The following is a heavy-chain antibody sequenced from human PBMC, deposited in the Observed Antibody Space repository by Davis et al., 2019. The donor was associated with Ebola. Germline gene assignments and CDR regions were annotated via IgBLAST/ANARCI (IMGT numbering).Heavy chain of an antibody. CDR3: ARGLRDSSSWLYYYGMDV. CDR1: GYTFTSYG. CDR2: ISAYNENT. J-gene: IGHJ6*02. V-gene: IGHV1-18*01. Sequence: AASVKVSCKASGYTFTSYGITWVRQAPGQGLEWMGWISAYNENTNYAQKFQGRVTMTTDTSTSTAYMELRSLRSDDTAVYYCARGLRDSSSWLYYYGMDVWGQGTTVTVSS. D-gene: IGHD6-13*01.